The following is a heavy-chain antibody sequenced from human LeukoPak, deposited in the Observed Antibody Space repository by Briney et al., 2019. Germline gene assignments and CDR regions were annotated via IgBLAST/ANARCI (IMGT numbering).Heavy chain of an antibody. V-gene: IGHV3-48*03. CDR3: AREVNWNFDY. D-gene: IGHD1-1*01. CDR1: GFTFTDYE. CDR2: ISTNGDVI. Sequence: GGSLRLSCVATGFTFTDYEINWVRQAPGKGLEWVAHISTNGDVINYANSVKGRFTISRDNAKNSLYLQMNSLRAEDTAVYYCAREVNWNFDYWGQGTLVTVSS. J-gene: IGHJ4*02.